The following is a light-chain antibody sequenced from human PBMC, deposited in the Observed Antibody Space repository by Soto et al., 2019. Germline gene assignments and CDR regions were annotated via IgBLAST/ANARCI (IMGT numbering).Light chain of an antibody. Sequence: EIVMTQSPATLSVSPGEGATLSCRASQSVSSNLAWYQQKPGQAPRLLIYGASTRATGIPARFSGSGSGTDFTLTISSVEPDDFAVYYCQQRSNWPPITFGQGTRLEIK. J-gene: IGKJ5*01. V-gene: IGKV3-15*01. CDR2: GAS. CDR3: QQRSNWPPIT. CDR1: QSVSSN.